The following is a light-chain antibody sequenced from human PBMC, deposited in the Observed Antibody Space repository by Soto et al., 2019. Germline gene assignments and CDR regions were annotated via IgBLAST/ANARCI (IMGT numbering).Light chain of an antibody. V-gene: IGKV3-20*01. CDR2: GAS. CDR1: QSVSSSY. Sequence: EIVLTQSPGTLSLSPGERATLSCRASQSVSSSYLAWYQQKPGQAPRLLIYGASSGATGIPDRFSGSGSGTDFTLTISRLEPEDFAVYYCQQYGSSSLVTFGPGTKVDIK. J-gene: IGKJ3*01. CDR3: QQYGSSSLVT.